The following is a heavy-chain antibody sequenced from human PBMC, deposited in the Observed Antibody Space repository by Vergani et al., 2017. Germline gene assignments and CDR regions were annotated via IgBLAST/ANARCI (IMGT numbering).Heavy chain of an antibody. CDR2: ISGSGGST. V-gene: IGHV3-23*01. CDR1: GFTFSSYA. Sequence: EVQLLESGGGLVQSGGSLRLSCAASGFTFSSYAMSWVRQAPGKGLEWVSAISGSGGSTYYADSVKGRFTISRDNSKNTLYLQMNSLRAEDTAVYYCAKDKAAAGTILDYWGQGTLVTVSS. D-gene: IGHD6-13*01. CDR3: AKDKAAAGTILDY. J-gene: IGHJ4*02.